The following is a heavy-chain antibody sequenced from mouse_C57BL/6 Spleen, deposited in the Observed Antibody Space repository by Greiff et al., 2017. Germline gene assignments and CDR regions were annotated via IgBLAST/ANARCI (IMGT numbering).Heavy chain of an antibody. V-gene: IGHV1-18*01. D-gene: IGHD2-5*01. CDR2: INPNNGGT. CDR1: GYTFTDYN. J-gene: IGHJ4*01. Sequence: EVKLMESGPELVKPGASVKIPCKASGYTFTDYNMDWVKQSHGKSLEWIGDINPNNGGTIYNQKFKGKATLTVDKSSSTAYMELRSLTSEDTAVYYCARRYSNGAMDYWGQGTSVTVSS. CDR3: ARRYSNGAMDY.